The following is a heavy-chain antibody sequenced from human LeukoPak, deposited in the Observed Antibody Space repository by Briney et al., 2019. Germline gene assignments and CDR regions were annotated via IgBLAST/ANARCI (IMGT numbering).Heavy chain of an antibody. CDR2: ISSNGGST. D-gene: IGHD6-6*01. J-gene: IGHJ4*02. Sequence: QSGGSLRLSCAASGFTFSSYAMHWVRQAPGKGLEYVSAISSNGGSTSYANSVKGRFTISRDNSKNTLYLQMGSLRAEDMAVYYCAREASIVVRCSDCWGRGTLVTVSS. V-gene: IGHV3-64*01. CDR1: GFTFSSYA. CDR3: AREASIVVRCSDC.